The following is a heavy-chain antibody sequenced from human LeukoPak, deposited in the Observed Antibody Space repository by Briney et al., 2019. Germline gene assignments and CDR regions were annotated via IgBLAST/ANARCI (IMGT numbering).Heavy chain of an antibody. D-gene: IGHD3-3*01. CDR2: IT. Sequence: SETLSLTCAVYGGSFSGYYWSWIRQPPGKGLEWIGEITNYNPSLKSRVTISVDTSKNQFSLKLNSVTAADTAVYYCARGDDWSAYYRRPFDYWGQGTLVTVSS. J-gene: IGHJ4*02. CDR3: ARGDDWSAYYRRPFDY. V-gene: IGHV4-34*01. CDR1: GGSFSGYY.